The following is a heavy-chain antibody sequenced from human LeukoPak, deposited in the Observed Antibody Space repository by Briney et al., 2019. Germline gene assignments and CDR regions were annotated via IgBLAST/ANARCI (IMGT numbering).Heavy chain of an antibody. CDR3: ARVRYYDYVWGGYRPLPYAFDI. CDR1: GGSFSGYY. CDR2: INHSGST. J-gene: IGHJ3*02. D-gene: IGHD3-16*02. Sequence: PSETLSLTCAVYGGSFSGYYWSWIRQPPGKGLEWIGEINHSGSTNYNPSLKSRVTISVDTSKNQFSLKLSSVTAADTAVYYCARVRYYDYVWGGYRPLPYAFDIWGQGTMVTVSS. V-gene: IGHV4-34*01.